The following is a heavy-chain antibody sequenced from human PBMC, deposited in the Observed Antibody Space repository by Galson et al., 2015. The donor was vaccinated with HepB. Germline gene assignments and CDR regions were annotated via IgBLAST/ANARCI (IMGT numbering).Heavy chain of an antibody. V-gene: IGHV3-7*01. CDR3: ARDRAVAGTVEYYYYYMDV. D-gene: IGHD6-19*01. J-gene: IGHJ6*03. CDR2: IKQDGSEK. Sequence: SLRLSCAASGFTFSSYWMSWVRQAPGKGLEWVANIKQDGSEKYYVDSVKGRFTISRDNAENSLYLQMNSLRAEDTAVYYCARDRAVAGTVEYYYYYMDVWGKGTTVTVSS. CDR1: GFTFSSYW.